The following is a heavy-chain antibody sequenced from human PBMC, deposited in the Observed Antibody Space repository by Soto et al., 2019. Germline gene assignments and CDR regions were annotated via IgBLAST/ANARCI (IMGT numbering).Heavy chain of an antibody. D-gene: IGHD3-3*02. CDR3: ARDDPFPQSILPSYYYGMDV. Sequence: ASVTVSCKASGYTFTSYYMHWVRQAPGQGLEWMGIINPSGGSTSYAQKFQGRVTMTRDTSTSTVYMELSSLRSEDTAVYYCARDDPFPQSILPSYYYGMDVWGQGTTVTVSS. CDR1: GYTFTSYY. J-gene: IGHJ6*02. CDR2: INPSGGST. V-gene: IGHV1-46*01.